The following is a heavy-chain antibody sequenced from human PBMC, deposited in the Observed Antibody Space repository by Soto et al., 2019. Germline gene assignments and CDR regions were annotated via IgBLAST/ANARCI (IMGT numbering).Heavy chain of an antibody. CDR2: ISGSGGST. V-gene: IGHV3-23*01. CDR1: GFTFSSYA. J-gene: IGHJ4*02. CDR3: AKGDITMVRGVIQKKYYFDY. D-gene: IGHD3-10*01. Sequence: EVQLLESGGGLVQPGGSLRLSCAASGFTFSSYAMSWVRQAPGKGLEWVSAISGSGGSTYYADSVKGRFTISRDNSKNTLYLQMNSLRAEDTAVYYCAKGDITMVRGVIQKKYYFDYWGQGTRVTVSS.